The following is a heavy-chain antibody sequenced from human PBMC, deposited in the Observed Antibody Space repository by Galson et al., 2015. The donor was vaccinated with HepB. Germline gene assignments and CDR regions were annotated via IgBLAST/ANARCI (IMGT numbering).Heavy chain of an antibody. Sequence: SLRLSCAASGFTFSSYSMNWVRQAPGKGLEWVSSISSSSSYIYYADSVKGRFTISRDNAKNSLYLQMNSLRAEDTAVYYCARGPPPYRSGRLLWFGEFCFWGQGTLVTVSS. CDR2: ISSSSSYI. CDR1: GFTFSSYS. J-gene: IGHJ4*02. V-gene: IGHV3-21*01. D-gene: IGHD3-10*01. CDR3: ARGPPPYRSGRLLWFGEFCF.